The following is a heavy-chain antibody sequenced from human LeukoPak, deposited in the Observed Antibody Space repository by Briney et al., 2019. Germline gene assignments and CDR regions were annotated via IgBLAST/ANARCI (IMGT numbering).Heavy chain of an antibody. CDR3: ARVGSWAFDM. Sequence: SETLSLTCTVSGGSISSYYWSWIRQAPGKGLEWIGYIHHSGSTNDNPSLKSRVTISVDTSKNQFSLKLSSVTAADTAVYFCARVGSWAFDMWGQGTLVTVSS. V-gene: IGHV4-59*01. CDR2: IHHSGST. CDR1: GGSISSYY. D-gene: IGHD3-10*01. J-gene: IGHJ3*02.